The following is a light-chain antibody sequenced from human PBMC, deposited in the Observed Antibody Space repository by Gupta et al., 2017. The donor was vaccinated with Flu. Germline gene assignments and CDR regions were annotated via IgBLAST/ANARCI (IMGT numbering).Light chain of an antibody. Sequence: DMVTLSCRASQNVGSSYLVWYQQKPGQAPRRLIYGSSSRATGTPDRFSGSGSGTDFTLTISRLEPEDFAVYYCQQSDSSRQAFGQGTRVEIK. CDR1: QNVGSSY. V-gene: IGKV3-20*01. CDR3: QQSDSSRQA. CDR2: GSS. J-gene: IGKJ1*01.